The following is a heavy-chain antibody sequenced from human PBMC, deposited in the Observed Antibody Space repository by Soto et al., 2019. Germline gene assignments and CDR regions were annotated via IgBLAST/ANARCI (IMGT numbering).Heavy chain of an antibody. Sequence: PSETLSLTCAVSGGSISSSNWWSWVRQPPGEGLEWIGEIYHSGSTNYNPSLKSRVTISVDKSKNQFSLKLSSVTAADTAVYYCARELTKVIEKGNYFDYWGQGTLVTVSS. V-gene: IGHV4-4*02. J-gene: IGHJ4*02. CDR2: IYHSGST. CDR1: GGSISSSNW. D-gene: IGHD4-17*01. CDR3: ARELTKVIEKGNYFDY.